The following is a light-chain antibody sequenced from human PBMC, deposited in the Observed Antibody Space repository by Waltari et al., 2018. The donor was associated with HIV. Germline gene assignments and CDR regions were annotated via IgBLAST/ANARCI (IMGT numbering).Light chain of an antibody. CDR1: ESVLSSSNNLNY. CDR3: QQYYSTPT. V-gene: IGKV4-1*01. J-gene: IGKJ5*01. CDR2: EAS. Sequence: DIVLTQSPEPLSVSLGERAAIHCKSGESVLSSSNNLNYFAWYQQRPGQPPTLLFSEASSRSSGVPARFTASGSRTDFTLTIDDLQADDVAVYFCQQYYSTPTFGRGTQLV.